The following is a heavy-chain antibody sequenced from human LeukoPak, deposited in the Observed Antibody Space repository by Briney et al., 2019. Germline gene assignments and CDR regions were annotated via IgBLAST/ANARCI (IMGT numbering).Heavy chain of an antibody. CDR3: AKLSVPRIAAGGNWFDP. CDR2: ISGSGGST. V-gene: IGHV3-23*01. CDR1: GFTFSSYA. J-gene: IGHJ5*02. D-gene: IGHD6-13*01. Sequence: GGSLRLSCAASGFTFSSYAMSWVRQAPGKGLEWVSAISGSGGSTYYADSVKGRFTISRDNSKNTLYLQMNSLRAEDTAVYYCAKLSVPRIAAGGNWFDPWGQGTLVTVSS.